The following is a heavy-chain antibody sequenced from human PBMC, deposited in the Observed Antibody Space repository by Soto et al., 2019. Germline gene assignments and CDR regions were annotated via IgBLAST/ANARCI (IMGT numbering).Heavy chain of an antibody. CDR1: GYTFTSYA. V-gene: IGHV1-3*01. D-gene: IGHD1-26*01. CDR2: INAGNGNT. Sequence: QVQLVQSGAEVKKPGASVKVSCKASGYTFTSYAMHWVRQAPGQRLEWMGWINAGNGNTKYSQKFQGRVAITRDTSASRPYMELSSRSSDVTAVYCCARDVGATGDWGQGTLVTVSS. J-gene: IGHJ4*02. CDR3: ARDVGATGD.